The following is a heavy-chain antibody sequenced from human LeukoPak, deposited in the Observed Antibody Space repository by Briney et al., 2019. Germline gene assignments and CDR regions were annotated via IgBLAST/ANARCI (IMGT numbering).Heavy chain of an antibody. J-gene: IGHJ6*03. CDR1: GFTFSSYS. V-gene: IGHV3-48*01. CDR3: ARDRKLRGYYYYYMDV. D-gene: IGHD1-7*01. CDR2: ISSSSSTI. Sequence: GGSLRLSCAASGFTFSSYSMNWVRQAPGKGLEWVSYISSSSSTIYYADSVKGRFTISRDNAKNSLYLQMNSLRAEDTAVYYCARDRKLRGYYYYYMDVWAKGPRSPSP.